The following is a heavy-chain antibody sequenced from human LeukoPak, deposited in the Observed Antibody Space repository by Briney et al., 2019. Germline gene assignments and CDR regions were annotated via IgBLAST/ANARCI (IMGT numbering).Heavy chain of an antibody. Sequence: SETLSLTCAVSGYSISSGYYWGWIRQPPVKGLEWIGSIYHSGSTYYNPSLKSRVTISVDTSKNQFSLKLSSVTAADTAVYYCARTQLRGFYFDYWGQGTLVTVSS. CDR1: GYSISSGYY. CDR3: ARTQLRGFYFDY. CDR2: IYHSGST. D-gene: IGHD3-10*01. J-gene: IGHJ4*02. V-gene: IGHV4-38-2*01.